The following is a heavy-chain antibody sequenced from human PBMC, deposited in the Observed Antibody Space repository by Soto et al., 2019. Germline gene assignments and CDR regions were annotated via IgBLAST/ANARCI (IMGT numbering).Heavy chain of an antibody. CDR2: IIGSGGST. CDR1: GFTFSNHA. D-gene: IGHD4-17*01. V-gene: IGHV3-23*01. CDR3: TPIHGDYTDSIY. J-gene: IGHJ4*02. Sequence: GGSLRLSCAASGFTFSNHAMSWVRQAPGKGLEWVSAIIGSGGSTYYADSVKGRFTISRDNSKNTLYLQMNSLRAEDTAVYYCTPIHGDYTDSIYWGQGTLVTVAS.